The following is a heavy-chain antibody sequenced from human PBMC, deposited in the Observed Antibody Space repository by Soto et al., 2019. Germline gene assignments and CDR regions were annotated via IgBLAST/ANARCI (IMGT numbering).Heavy chain of an antibody. CDR2: IYHSGST. CDR1: GGSISSGGYS. D-gene: IGHD2-8*01. Sequence: QLQLQESGSGLVKPSQTLSLTCAVSGGSISSGGYSWSWIRQPPGKGLECIGYIYHSGSTYYNPTIQSRVTISVDRTKNQYSPKLGSVTAADTAVYYCARGRPLMWWSQGTLVTVSP. V-gene: IGHV4-30-2*01. CDR3: ARGRPLMW. J-gene: IGHJ4*02.